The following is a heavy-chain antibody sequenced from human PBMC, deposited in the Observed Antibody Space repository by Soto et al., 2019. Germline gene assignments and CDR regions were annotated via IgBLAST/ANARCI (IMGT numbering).Heavy chain of an antibody. V-gene: IGHV1-69*01. CDR1: GGTFSSYA. CDR2: IIPIFGTA. Sequence: QVQLVQSGAEVKKPGSSVKVSCKASGGTFSSYAISWVRQAPGQGLEWMGGIIPIFGTANYAQKFQGRVTITADESTSTAYMELSSLRSEDTAVYYCASRETGEVSRADIVLIVYATKYYYYYGMDVWGQGTTVTVSS. CDR3: ASRETGEVSRADIVLIVYATKYYYYYGMDV. D-gene: IGHD2-8*01. J-gene: IGHJ6*02.